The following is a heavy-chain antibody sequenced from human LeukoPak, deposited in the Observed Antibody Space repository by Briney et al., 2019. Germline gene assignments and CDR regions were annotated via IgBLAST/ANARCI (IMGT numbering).Heavy chain of an antibody. CDR1: GGSISSYY. J-gene: IGHJ4*02. CDR3: ARVREGSSWSTFDY. V-gene: IGHV4-59*01. Sequence: SETLSLTCTVSGGSISSYYWSWIRQPPGKGLEWIGNIYNSGSINYNPSLKSRVTISVDTSKNQFSLKLRSVTAADTAVYYCARVREGSSWSTFDYWGQEILVTVSS. D-gene: IGHD6-13*01. CDR2: IYNSGSI.